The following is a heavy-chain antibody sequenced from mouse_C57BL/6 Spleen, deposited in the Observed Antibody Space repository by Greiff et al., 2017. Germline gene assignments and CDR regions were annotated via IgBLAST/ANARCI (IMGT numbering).Heavy chain of an antibody. CDR2: IHPNSGST. J-gene: IGHJ4*01. CDR1: GYTFTSYW. Sequence: VKLQQPGAELVKPGASVKLSCKASGYTFTSYWMHWVKQRPGQGLEWIGMIHPNSGSTNYNEKFKSKATLTVDKSSSTAYMQLSSLTSEDSAVYYCARNYGTSGGMDYWGQGTSVTVSS. D-gene: IGHD1-1*01. V-gene: IGHV1-64*01. CDR3: ARNYGTSGGMDY.